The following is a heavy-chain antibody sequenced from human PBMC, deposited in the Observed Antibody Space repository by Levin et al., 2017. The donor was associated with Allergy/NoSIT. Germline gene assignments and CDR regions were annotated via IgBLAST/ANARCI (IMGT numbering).Heavy chain of an antibody. CDR1: GFKFGDYA. CDR2: IRSQSNGGTP. V-gene: IGHV3-49*03. Sequence: GGSLRLSCSGSGFKFGDYAMNWLRQAPGKGLEWVGFIRSQSNGGTPEYAASVRGRFVISGDDSRSIAYLQMNSLKIEETGRYFCTREVTTRAFDIWGQGTWVTVSS. J-gene: IGHJ3*02. D-gene: IGHD4-17*01. CDR3: TREVTTRAFDI.